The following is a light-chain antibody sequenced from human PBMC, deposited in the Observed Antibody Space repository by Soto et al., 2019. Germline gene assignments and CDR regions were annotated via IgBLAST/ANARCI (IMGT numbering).Light chain of an antibody. V-gene: IGLV1-40*01. CDR1: SSNIGAGYD. J-gene: IGLJ1*01. CDR3: QSYDSSLSGFV. CDR2: DNS. Sequence: QSVLTQPPSVSGAPGQRVTISCTGSSSNIGAGYDVHWYQQLPGTAPKLLIYDNSNQPSGVPDRFSGSKSGTSASLAITGLQAEDEADYYCQSYDSSLSGFVFGTGTKVTVL.